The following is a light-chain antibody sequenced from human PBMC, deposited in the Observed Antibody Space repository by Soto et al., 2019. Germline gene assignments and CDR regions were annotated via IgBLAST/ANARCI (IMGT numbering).Light chain of an antibody. V-gene: IGKV1-5*03. CDR3: QYYNNYCWT. CDR1: QSISSW. Sequence: DIQLTQSPSTLAASGGDRVTITCRASQSISSWLAWYQQKPGKAPKFLIYKTSNLESGVPSRFSGSGSGTEFALTISSLQPDDFATYYCQYYNNYCWTFGQGTTVEIK. CDR2: KTS. J-gene: IGKJ1*01.